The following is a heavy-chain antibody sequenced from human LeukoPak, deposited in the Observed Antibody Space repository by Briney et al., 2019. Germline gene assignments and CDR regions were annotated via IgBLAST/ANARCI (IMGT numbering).Heavy chain of an antibody. J-gene: IGHJ4*02. CDR3: AKGARFLEWLLYQRDYFDY. CDR1: GITFRNYW. D-gene: IGHD3-3*01. V-gene: IGHV3-7*01. CDR2: INQDSSEK. Sequence: PGGSLRLSCVASGITFRNYWMSWVRQAPGKGLEWVANINQDSSEKYYVDSVKGRFTISRDNAKNSLYLQMNSLRAEDTAVYYCAKGARFLEWLLYQRDYFDYWGQGTLVTVSS.